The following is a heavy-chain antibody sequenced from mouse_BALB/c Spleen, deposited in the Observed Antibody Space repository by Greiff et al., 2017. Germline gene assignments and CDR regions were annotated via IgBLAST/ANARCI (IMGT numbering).Heavy chain of an antibody. D-gene: IGHD1-1*01. CDR2: IWSGGST. CDR1: GFSLTSYG. V-gene: IGHV2-2*02. CDR3: ARNRGYGSSYGFDY. J-gene: IGHJ2*01. Sequence: QVHVKQSGPGLVQPSQSLSITCTVSGFSLTSYGVHWVRQSPGKGLEWLGVIWSGGSTDYNAAFISRLSISKDNSKSQVFFKMNSLQANDTAIYYCARNRGYGSSYGFDYWGQGTTLTVSS.